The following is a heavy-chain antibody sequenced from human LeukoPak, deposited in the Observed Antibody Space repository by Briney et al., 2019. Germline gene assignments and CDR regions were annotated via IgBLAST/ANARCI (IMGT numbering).Heavy chain of an antibody. Sequence: GGSLRLSCAASGFTFSSYAMSWVRQAPGKGLEWVSAISGGGGSTYYADSVKGRFTISRDNSKNTLYLQMNSLRAEDTAVYYCAKGGYSYGPMYYFDYWGQGTLVTVSS. V-gene: IGHV3-23*01. CDR3: AKGGYSYGPMYYFDY. CDR2: ISGGGGST. D-gene: IGHD5-18*01. CDR1: GFTFSSYA. J-gene: IGHJ4*02.